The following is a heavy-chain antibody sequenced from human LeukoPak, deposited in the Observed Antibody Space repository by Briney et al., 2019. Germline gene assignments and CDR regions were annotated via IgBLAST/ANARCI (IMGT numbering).Heavy chain of an antibody. V-gene: IGHV3-7*03. J-gene: IGHJ6*02. Sequence: GGSLRLSCAASGFTFSSYWMNWARQAPGKGLEWVASINHNGNVNYYVDSVKGRFAISRDNAKNSLYLQMSNLRAEDTAVYFCARGGGLDVWGQGATVTVSS. CDR2: INHNGNVN. D-gene: IGHD3-16*01. CDR1: GFTFSSYW. CDR3: ARGGGLDV.